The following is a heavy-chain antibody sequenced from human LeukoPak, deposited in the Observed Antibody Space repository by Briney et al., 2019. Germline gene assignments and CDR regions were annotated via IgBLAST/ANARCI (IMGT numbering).Heavy chain of an antibody. Sequence: GASVKVSCKTSGYTFTSYGISWVRQAPGQGLEWMGWISAYNGNTNYVQKLQGGVTMTTDASTSTAYMELRSLRSDDTAVYYCARDRQWFGELKSPFDYWGQGTLVTVSS. D-gene: IGHD3-10*01. V-gene: IGHV1-18*04. CDR1: GYTFTSYG. CDR2: ISAYNGNT. CDR3: ARDRQWFGELKSPFDY. J-gene: IGHJ4*02.